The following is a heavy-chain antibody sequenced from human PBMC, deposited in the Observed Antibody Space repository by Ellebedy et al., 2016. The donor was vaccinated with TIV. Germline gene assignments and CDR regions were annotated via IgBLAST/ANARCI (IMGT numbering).Heavy chain of an antibody. CDR3: ARAGVLWWPQLNWFDP. CDR1: GGSISSSSYY. Sequence: MPGGSLRLSCTVSGGSISSSSYYWGWIRQPPGKGLEWIGSIYYSGSTYYNPSLKSRVTISVDTSKNQFSLKLSSVTAADTAVYYCARAGVLWWPQLNWFDPWGQGTLVTVSS. CDR2: IYYSGST. V-gene: IGHV4-39*01. D-gene: IGHD2-21*01. J-gene: IGHJ5*02.